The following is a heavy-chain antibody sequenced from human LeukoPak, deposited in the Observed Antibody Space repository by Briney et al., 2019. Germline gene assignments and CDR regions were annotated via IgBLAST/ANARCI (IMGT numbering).Heavy chain of an antibody. D-gene: IGHD6-6*01. CDR3: AAAEYSSSSGGY. CDR2: ISSSSRDI. Sequence: GGSLRLSCAASGFTFSSQSMDWVRQAPGKGLEWVSSISSSSRDIYYADSVKGRFTISRDNAKNSLYLQMNSLRVEDTAVYYCAAAEYSSSSGGYWGQGTLVTVST. CDR1: GFTFSSQS. V-gene: IGHV3-21*01. J-gene: IGHJ4*02.